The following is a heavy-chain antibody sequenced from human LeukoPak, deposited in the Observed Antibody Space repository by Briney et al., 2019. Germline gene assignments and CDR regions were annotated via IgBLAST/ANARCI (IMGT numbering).Heavy chain of an antibody. Sequence: GGSLRLSCAASGFTFSSYWMSWVRQAPGKGLEWVANIKQDGSEKYYVDSVKGRFTNSRDNAKNSLYLQMNSLRAEDTAVYYCATALPPGSGGSSPNWGQGTMVTVSS. CDR3: ATALPPGSGGSSPN. CDR2: IKQDGSEK. CDR1: GFTFSSYW. V-gene: IGHV3-7*01. J-gene: IGHJ3*01. D-gene: IGHD2-15*01.